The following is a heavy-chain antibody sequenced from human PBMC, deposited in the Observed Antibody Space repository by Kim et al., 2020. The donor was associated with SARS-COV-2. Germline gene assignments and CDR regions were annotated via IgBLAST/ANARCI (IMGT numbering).Heavy chain of an antibody. CDR1: GFTLSNYL. V-gene: IGHV3-74*03. CDR2: LLSDGKIP. J-gene: IGHJ5*02. D-gene: IGHD5-12*01. CDR3: PRPVDLDICVSFGFFHP. Sequence: GGSLRLSCAASGFTLSNYLMNWAPQTPGRGLVWFSRLLSDGKIPENVASVKGRFTFSRANAKNPLFLQLTSLKPWAPAVFYFPRPVDLDICVSFGFFHP.